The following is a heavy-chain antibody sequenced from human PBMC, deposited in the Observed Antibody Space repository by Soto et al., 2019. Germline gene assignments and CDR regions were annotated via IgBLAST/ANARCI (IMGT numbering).Heavy chain of an antibody. CDR3: ARDKDLEPTVWGY. V-gene: IGHV4-31*03. D-gene: IGHD7-27*01. Sequence: PSETLSLTCTVSGDSMGSGGHYYNWIRLLPGKGLEWIGYIYYSGATHYNPSLRGRVSISIDTSNNQFSLRLISVTAADTALYFCARDKDLEPTVWGYWGXXTQVTX. J-gene: IGHJ4*01. CDR1: GDSMGSGGHY. CDR2: IYYSGAT.